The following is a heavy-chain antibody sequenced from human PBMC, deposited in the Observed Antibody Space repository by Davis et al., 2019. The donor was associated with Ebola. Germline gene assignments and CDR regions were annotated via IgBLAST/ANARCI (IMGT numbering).Heavy chain of an antibody. CDR3: ANSVSISGTTPGDY. CDR2: ISGTGGST. D-gene: IGHD1-14*01. CDR1: EFSSTTYA. J-gene: IGHJ4*02. V-gene: IGHV3-23*01. Sequence: GESLKISCAASEFSSTTYAMSWVRQAPGKGLEWVSTISGTGGSTYYADSVKGRFTISRDTSKNTLYLQMNTLRAEDTAVYYCANSVSISGTTPGDYWGQGTLVTVSS.